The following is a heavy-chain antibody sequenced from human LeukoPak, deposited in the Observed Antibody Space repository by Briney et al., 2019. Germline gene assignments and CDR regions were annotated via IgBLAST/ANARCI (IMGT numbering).Heavy chain of an antibody. CDR3: VREYTSSSGRAFDY. CDR1: GFTFSSYA. J-gene: IGHJ4*02. D-gene: IGHD6-6*01. CDR2: INSDGNIT. Sequence: GGSLRLSCAASGFTFSSYAMSWVRQAPGKGLVWVSRINSDGNITTYADSVKGRFTISRDNAKNTLYLQMNSPRAEDTAVYYCVREYTSSSGRAFDYWGQGTLVTVSS. V-gene: IGHV3-74*01.